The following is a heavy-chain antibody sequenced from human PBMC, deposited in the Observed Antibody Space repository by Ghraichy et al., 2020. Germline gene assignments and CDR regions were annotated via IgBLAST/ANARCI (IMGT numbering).Heavy chain of an antibody. CDR2: IYYSGST. J-gene: IGHJ4*02. CDR1: GGSISSSTYN. D-gene: IGHD5-12*01. V-gene: IGHV4-39*01. CDR3: ARRASHVYSGYPKYYFDY. Sequence: SETSLTCTVSGGSISSSTYNWGWIRQPPGKGLEWIGSIYYSGSTYYNPSHKSRVTISVDTSKNQFSLKLSSVTAADTAVYYCARRASHVYSGYPKYYFDYWGQGTLVTVSS.